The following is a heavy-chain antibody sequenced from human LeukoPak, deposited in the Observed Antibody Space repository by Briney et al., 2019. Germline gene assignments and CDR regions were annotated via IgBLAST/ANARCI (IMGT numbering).Heavy chain of an antibody. Sequence: SETLSLTCTVSGGSISSGGYYWSWIRQPPGKGLEWIGYIYHSGSTYYNPSLKSRVTISVDRSKNQFSLKLSSVTAADTAVYYCARRIAAAGTYFDYWGQGTLVTVSS. J-gene: IGHJ4*02. D-gene: IGHD6-13*01. V-gene: IGHV4-30-2*01. CDR2: IYHSGST. CDR3: ARRIAAAGTYFDY. CDR1: GGSISSGGYY.